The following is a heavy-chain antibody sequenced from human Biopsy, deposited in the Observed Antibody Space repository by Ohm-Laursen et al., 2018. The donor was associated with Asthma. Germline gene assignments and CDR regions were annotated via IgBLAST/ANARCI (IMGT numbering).Heavy chain of an antibody. D-gene: IGHD5-12*01. Sequence: SSVKVSCKASGDSLGSFINYAISWVRQAPRQGLEWMGRLIPVLGTADYAPMFEGRVTITADGSTSTAYLELTSLRFEDTAVYYCARGYSGTDRIVYYYSGMEVWGQGTTVTVSS. CDR1: GDSLGSFINYA. CDR3: ARGYSGTDRIVYYYSGMEV. J-gene: IGHJ6*02. CDR2: LIPVLGTA. V-gene: IGHV1-69*11.